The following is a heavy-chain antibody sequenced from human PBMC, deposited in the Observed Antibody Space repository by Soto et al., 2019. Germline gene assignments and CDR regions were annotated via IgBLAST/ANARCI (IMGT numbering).Heavy chain of an antibody. Sequence: ASMKVSCKASGYTLTRYYMHWGRQAPGPRPEWMGWINPNSGGTNYAQKFQGWFTMTRDTSISTAYMELSRLRSDDTAVYYCARPHTWIQLWLGAFDIWGQGTMVTVSS. CDR3: ARPHTWIQLWLGAFDI. D-gene: IGHD5-18*01. CDR2: INPNSGGT. CDR1: GYTLTRYY. V-gene: IGHV1-2*04. J-gene: IGHJ3*02.